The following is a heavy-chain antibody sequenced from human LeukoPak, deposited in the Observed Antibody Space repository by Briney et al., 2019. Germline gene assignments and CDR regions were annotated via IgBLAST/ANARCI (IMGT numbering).Heavy chain of an antibody. Sequence: GASVKVSCKASGYTFTSYGISWVRQAPGQGLEWMGWISAYNGNTNYAQKLQGRVTMTTDTSTSTAYVELRSLRSDDTAVYYCARVYYYDSSGYSRYYYYYGMDVWGQGTTVTVSS. CDR2: ISAYNGNT. V-gene: IGHV1-18*01. CDR1: GYTFTSYG. CDR3: ARVYYYDSSGYSRYYYYYGMDV. J-gene: IGHJ6*02. D-gene: IGHD3-22*01.